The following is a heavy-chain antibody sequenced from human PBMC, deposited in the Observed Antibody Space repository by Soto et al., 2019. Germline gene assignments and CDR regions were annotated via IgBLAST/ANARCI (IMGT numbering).Heavy chain of an antibody. V-gene: IGHV3-30-3*01. Sequence: PGGALRLSCAASGFSFSNYGMHWVRQAPGRRLEWGAFISDDGIKDYYGDSEKGRFSRSRDNSKNRVSRQMNSLRPEDTAVYYYARGSGPHYNSEHLLTRGQGTQVTASS. D-gene: IGHD6-25*01. CDR1: GFSFSNYG. CDR3: ARGSGPHYNSEHLLT. CDR2: ISDDGIKD. J-gene: IGHJ4*02.